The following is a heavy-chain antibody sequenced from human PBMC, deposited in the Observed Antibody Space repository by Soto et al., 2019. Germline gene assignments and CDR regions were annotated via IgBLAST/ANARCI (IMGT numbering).Heavy chain of an antibody. CDR3: ARVVVAATLSYYYYGMDV. CDR2: INPNSGGT. J-gene: IGHJ6*02. D-gene: IGHD2-15*01. Sequence: ASVKVSCKASGYTFTGYYMHWVRQAPGQGLEWMGWINPNSGGTNYAQKFQGRVTMARDTSTSTAYMELSRLRSDDTAVYYCARVVVAATLSYYYYGMDVWGQGTTVTV. CDR1: GYTFTGYY. V-gene: IGHV1-2*02.